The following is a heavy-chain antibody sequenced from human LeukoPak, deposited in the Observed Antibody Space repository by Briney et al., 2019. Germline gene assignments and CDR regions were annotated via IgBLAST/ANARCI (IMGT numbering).Heavy chain of an antibody. V-gene: IGHV3-30*18. J-gene: IGHJ6*02. Sequence: PGGSLRLSCAASGFTFSSSGIHWVRQAPGKGLEWVAVISFDGSNKYYADFAKGRFTISRDNSKNTLYLQMNSLRVEDTAVYYCAKGDIVIVPTAILFYFYGMDVWGQGTTVTVSS. D-gene: IGHD2-2*02. CDR2: ISFDGSNK. CDR1: GFTFSSSG. CDR3: AKGDIVIVPTAILFYFYGMDV.